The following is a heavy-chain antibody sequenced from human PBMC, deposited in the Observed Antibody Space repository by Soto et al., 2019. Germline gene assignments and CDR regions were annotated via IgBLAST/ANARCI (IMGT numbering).Heavy chain of an antibody. J-gene: IGHJ5*02. CDR2: ISSSSSYI. Sequence: PGGSLRVSCAASGFTFSSYSMNWVRQAPGKGLEWVSSISSSSSYIYYADSVKGRFTISRDNAKNSLYLQMNSLRAEDTAVYYCARDYSAGFFGVVILGFDPWGQGTLVTVSA. D-gene: IGHD3-3*01. V-gene: IGHV3-21*01. CDR3: ARDYSAGFFGVVILGFDP. CDR1: GFTFSSYS.